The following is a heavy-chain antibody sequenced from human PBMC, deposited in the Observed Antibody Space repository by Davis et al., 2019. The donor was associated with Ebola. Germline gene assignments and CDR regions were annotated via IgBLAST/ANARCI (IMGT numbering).Heavy chain of an antibody. Sequence: GGSLRLSCAASGFTIGSYSMSWVRQAPGKGLEWVSCISTSSTYIYYADSVKGRFTISRDNAKNSLYLQLNSLRAEDTAVYYCARAEDIWGSYRYYYFDYWGQGTPVTVSS. D-gene: IGHD3-16*02. CDR2: ISTSSTYI. J-gene: IGHJ4*02. V-gene: IGHV3-21*01. CDR3: ARAEDIWGSYRYYYFDY. CDR1: GFTIGSYS.